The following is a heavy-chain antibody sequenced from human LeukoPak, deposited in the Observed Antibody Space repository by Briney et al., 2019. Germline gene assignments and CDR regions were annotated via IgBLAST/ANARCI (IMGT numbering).Heavy chain of an antibody. CDR2: IYHDGST. CDR1: GGSISLYY. CDR3: ARGTGTIRGVLRH. J-gene: IGHJ1*01. V-gene: IGHV4-59*01. D-gene: IGHD1-1*01. Sequence: PSETLSLTCTVSGGSISLYYWSWIRQSPGKGLEWIGYIYHDGSTDYNPSFKSRVTMSVDTSTDQFSLRLDSVTAADTAVYFCARGTGTIRGVLRHWGQGTLVTVSS.